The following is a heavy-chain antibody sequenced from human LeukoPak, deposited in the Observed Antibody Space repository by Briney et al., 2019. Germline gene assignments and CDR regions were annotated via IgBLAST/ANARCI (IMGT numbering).Heavy chain of an antibody. CDR1: GYSISSGTYY. CDR2: ISTSGST. J-gene: IGHJ4*02. D-gene: IGHD3-10*01. V-gene: IGHV4-61*02. CDR3: ARWASVRFDY. Sequence: SETLSLTCTVSGYSISSGTYYWTWIRQPAGKGLEWIGRISTSGSTNYNPSLKSRVTISIDTSKNQFSLKLTSVTAADTAVYYCARWASVRFDYWGQGTLVTVSS.